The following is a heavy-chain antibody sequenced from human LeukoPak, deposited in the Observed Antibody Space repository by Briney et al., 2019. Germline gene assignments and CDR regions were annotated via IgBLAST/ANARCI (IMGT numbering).Heavy chain of an antibody. V-gene: IGHV4-4*07. D-gene: IGHD3-3*01. Sequence: KPSETLSLTCTVPGGSISSYYWSWIRQPAGKGLEWIGRIYTSGSTNYNPSLKSRVTMSVDTSKNQFSLKLSSVTDADTAVYYCARSHYDFWSGSRNYFDYWGQGTLVTVSS. CDR2: IYTSGST. J-gene: IGHJ4*02. CDR1: GGSISSYY. CDR3: ARSHYDFWSGSRNYFDY.